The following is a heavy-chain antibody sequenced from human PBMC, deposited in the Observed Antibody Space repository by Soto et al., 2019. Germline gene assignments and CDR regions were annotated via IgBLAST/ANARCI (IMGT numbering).Heavy chain of an antibody. CDR1: GGSISNYY. V-gene: IGHV4-4*07. CDR3: ARDDNADKGRAFDP. J-gene: IGHJ5*02. D-gene: IGHD1-1*01. Sequence: PSETLSLTCTVSGGSISNYYWSWIRQPAGKGLEWIGRIYTSGNTNYNPSLKGRVTMSVDMSKNQFSLKLSSVAAADTAVYYCARDDNADKGRAFDPWGQGTLVTVYS. CDR2: IYTSGNT.